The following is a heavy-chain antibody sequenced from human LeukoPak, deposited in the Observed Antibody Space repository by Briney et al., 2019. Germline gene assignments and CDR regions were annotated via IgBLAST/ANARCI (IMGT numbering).Heavy chain of an antibody. Sequence: GSLRLSCAASGFTFSSYAMSWVRQAPGKGLEWVSAISGSGGSTYYADSVKGRFTISRDNSKNTLYLQMNSLRAEDTAVYYCARTRDSSSWYYFDYWGQGTLVTVSS. CDR3: ARTRDSSSWYYFDY. CDR2: ISGSGGST. J-gene: IGHJ4*02. D-gene: IGHD6-13*01. CDR1: GFTFSSYA. V-gene: IGHV3-23*01.